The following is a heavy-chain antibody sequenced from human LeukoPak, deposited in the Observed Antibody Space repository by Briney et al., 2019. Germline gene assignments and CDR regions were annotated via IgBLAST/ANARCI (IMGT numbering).Heavy chain of an antibody. V-gene: IGHV1-69*04. J-gene: IGHJ5*02. CDR2: IIPILGIA. CDR1: GGTFSSYA. Sequence: GASVKVSCKASGGTFSSYAISWVRQAPGQGLEWMGRIIPILGIANYAQKFQGRVTITADESTSTAYMELSSLRSEDTAVYYCARGLKGLYTIAAAEYNWFDPWGQGTLVTVSS. D-gene: IGHD6-13*01. CDR3: ARGLKGLYTIAAAEYNWFDP.